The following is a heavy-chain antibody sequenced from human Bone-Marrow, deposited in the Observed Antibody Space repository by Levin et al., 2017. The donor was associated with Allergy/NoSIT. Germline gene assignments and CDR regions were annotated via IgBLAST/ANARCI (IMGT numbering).Heavy chain of an antibody. J-gene: IGHJ4*02. Sequence: VGSLRLSCAASGFTFSSYTVHWVRQAPGKGLQWVAVMSKDGSHKYYADSVKGRFTISRDNSKSTLYLQLNSLRAEDTALYYCARQSPQDASGLDYWGQGTLVTVSS. V-gene: IGHV3-30*04. CDR2: MSKDGSHK. CDR1: GFTFSSYT. D-gene: IGHD3-3*01. CDR3: ARQSPQDASGLDY.